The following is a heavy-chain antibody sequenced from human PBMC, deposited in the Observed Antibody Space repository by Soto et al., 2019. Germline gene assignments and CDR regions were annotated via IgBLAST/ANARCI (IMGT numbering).Heavy chain of an antibody. D-gene: IGHD5-12*01. CDR3: ATARGGGYDYSHHYYYGMDV. Sequence: QVQLVQSGAEVKKPGSSVKVSCKASGGTFSTYPITWVRQAPGQGLEWMGGIIPIFGTTSYAQKFQGRVTITADEPTSTAYMELSRLRSEDTAVYYCATARGGGYDYSHHYYYGMDVWGQGTTVTVSS. CDR1: GGTFSTYP. J-gene: IGHJ6*02. CDR2: IIPIFGTT. V-gene: IGHV1-69*01.